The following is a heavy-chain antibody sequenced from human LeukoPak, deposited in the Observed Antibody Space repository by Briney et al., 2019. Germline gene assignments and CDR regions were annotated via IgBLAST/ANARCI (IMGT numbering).Heavy chain of an antibody. CDR2: INPNGGGT. CDR3: ATLYCSATRCSYNWFDP. V-gene: IGHV1-2*02. D-gene: IGHD2-2*01. J-gene: IGHJ5*02. Sequence: ASMKVSCKSSGYNFTGYYMHWVRQAPGHGLEWMGCINPNGGGTIYAQQFQGRVTMTRDTPISTAYMELSRLRSDDTAMYYCATLYCSATRCSYNWFDPWGPGTLVTVSS. CDR1: GYNFTGYY.